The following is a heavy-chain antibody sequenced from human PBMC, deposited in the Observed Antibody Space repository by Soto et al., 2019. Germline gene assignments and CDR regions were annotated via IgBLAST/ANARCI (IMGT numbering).Heavy chain of an antibody. CDR2: XXXXXXXX. D-gene: IGHD3-10*01. J-gene: IGHJ4*02. V-gene: IGHV3-23*01. CDR1: GFTISSYA. Sequence: EVQLLESGGGLEQPGGSLRLSCVASGFTISSYAMSWVRQAPGKGLEXXXXXXXXXXXXXYADXXXGRFTISRDSSKXXXXXXXXXXXXXXXXXXXXXXXYSRVWTLYWGQGTLVTVSS. CDR3: XXXYSRVWTLY.